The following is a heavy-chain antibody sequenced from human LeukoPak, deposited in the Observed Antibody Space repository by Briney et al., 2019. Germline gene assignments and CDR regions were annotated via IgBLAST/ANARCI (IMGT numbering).Heavy chain of an antibody. J-gene: IGHJ4*02. CDR2: IIPIFGTA. D-gene: IGHD6-19*01. CDR1: GGTFSSYA. Sequence: SVKVSCKASGGTFSSYAISWVRQAPGQGLEWMGGIIPIFGTANYAQKFQGRVTITADESTSTAYMELSSLRSEDTAVYYCASGYSSGWYYFDYWGQGTLVTVSS. V-gene: IGHV1-69*13. CDR3: ASGYSSGWYYFDY.